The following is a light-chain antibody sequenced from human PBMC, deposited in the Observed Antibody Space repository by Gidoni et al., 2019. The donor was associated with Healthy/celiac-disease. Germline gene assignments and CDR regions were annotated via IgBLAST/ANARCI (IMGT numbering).Light chain of an antibody. V-gene: IGLV2-14*01. Sequence: QSALTQPASVSGSPGQSITISCTGTSSDVGGYNYVSWYQQHPGKAPKLMIYEVSNRPSGVSNRFSGSKSGSTASLTISGLQAEDEADYYCSSHTSSSTLWVFGTGTKVTVL. CDR2: EVS. J-gene: IGLJ1*01. CDR1: SSDVGGYNY. CDR3: SSHTSSSTLWV.